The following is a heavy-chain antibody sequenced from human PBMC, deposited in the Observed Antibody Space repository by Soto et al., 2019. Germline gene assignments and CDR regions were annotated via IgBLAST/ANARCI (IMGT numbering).Heavy chain of an antibody. D-gene: IGHD6-6*01. Sequence: EVQLVESGGGLVQPGRSLRLSCAASGFTFDDYAMHWVRQAPGKGLEWVSGISWNSGSIGYADSVKGRFTISRDNAKNSLYLQMNSLRAEDTALYYCAKDESYSSSSACFDYWGQETLVTVSS. V-gene: IGHV3-9*01. J-gene: IGHJ4*02. CDR3: AKDESYSSSSACFDY. CDR2: ISWNSGSI. CDR1: GFTFDDYA.